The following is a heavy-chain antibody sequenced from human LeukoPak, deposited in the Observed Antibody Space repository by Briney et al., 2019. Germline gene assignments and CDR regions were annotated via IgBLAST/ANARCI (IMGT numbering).Heavy chain of an antibody. Sequence: SVKVSCKASGGTFSSYAISWVRQAPGQGLEWMGRIIPIFGTANYAQKFQGRVTITTDKSTSTAYMELSSLRSEDTAVYYCARSHDYVWGSYRYIWYYWGQGTLVTVSS. J-gene: IGHJ4*02. CDR2: IIPIFGTA. CDR3: ARSHDYVWGSYRYIWYY. V-gene: IGHV1-69*05. CDR1: GGTFSSYA. D-gene: IGHD3-16*02.